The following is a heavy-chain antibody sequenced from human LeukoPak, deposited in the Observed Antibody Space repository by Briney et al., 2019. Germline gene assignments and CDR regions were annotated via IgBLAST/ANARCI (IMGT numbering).Heavy chain of an antibody. D-gene: IGHD2-15*01. CDR3: ARAPIVVVVAATFYYMDV. CDR1: GGTFSSYA. CDR2: IIPIFGTA. J-gene: IGHJ6*03. V-gene: IGHV1-69*06. Sequence: SVKVSCKASGGTFSSYAISWVRQAPGQGLEWMGGIIPIFGTANYAQKFQGRVTITADKSTSTAYMELSSLRSEDTAVYYCARAPIVVVVAATFYYMDVWGKGTTVTVSS.